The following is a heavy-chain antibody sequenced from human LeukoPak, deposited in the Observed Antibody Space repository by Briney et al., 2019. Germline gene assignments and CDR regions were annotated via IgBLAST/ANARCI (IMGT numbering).Heavy chain of an antibody. CDR3: ARHHTRDTAMASLFDY. D-gene: IGHD5-18*01. J-gene: IGHJ4*02. CDR2: IYYSGST. V-gene: IGHV4-39*01. Sequence: SETLSLTCIVSGDSISSRSYYWGWVRQPPGKGLEWIGSIYYSGSTYYNPSLKSRVTISVDTSKNQFSLRLSSVTAADTAVYYCARHHTRDTAMASLFDYWGQGTLVTVSS. CDR1: GDSISSRSYY.